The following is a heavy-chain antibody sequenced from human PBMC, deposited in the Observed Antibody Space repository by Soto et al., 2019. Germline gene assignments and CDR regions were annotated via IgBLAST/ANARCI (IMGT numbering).Heavy chain of an antibody. J-gene: IGHJ2*01. Sequence: PSETLSLTCAVYGGSFSGYYWSWIRQPPGKGLEWIGEINHSGSTNYNPSLKSRVTISVDTSKNQFSLKLSSVTAADTAVYYCARATIVALVDLWGRGPLVTVS. CDR2: INHSGST. CDR1: GGSFSGYY. D-gene: IGHD3-16*02. CDR3: ARATIVALVDL. V-gene: IGHV4-34*09.